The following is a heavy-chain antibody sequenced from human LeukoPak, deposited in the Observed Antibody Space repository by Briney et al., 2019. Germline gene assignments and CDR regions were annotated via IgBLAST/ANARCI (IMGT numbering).Heavy chain of an antibody. J-gene: IGHJ4*02. CDR2: IKSKADGGTK. V-gene: IGHV3-15*01. CDR3: ATDPARGIR. CDR1: GLTFTNAW. D-gene: IGHD3-10*01. Sequence: PGGSLRLSCAASGLTFTNAWMSWVRQAPGKGLEWVGRIKSKADGGTKDYAAPVKGRFTISRDDSKNPLYLQMNSLKTEDTAVYYCATDPARGIRWGQGSLVTVSS.